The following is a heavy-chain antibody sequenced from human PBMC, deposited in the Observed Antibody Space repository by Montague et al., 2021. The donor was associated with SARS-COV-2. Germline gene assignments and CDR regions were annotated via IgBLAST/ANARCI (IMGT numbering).Heavy chain of an antibody. Sequence: SETLSLTCTVSGGSISSFYRSWFRQPPGKGLEWIGYISDSGSTNYNPSPTSRVTMSVDTSKNQFSLKVNSVTAADTAVYYCARHYSATLPAVYWGQGTLVTVSS. CDR3: ARHYSATLPAVY. CDR2: ISDSGST. V-gene: IGHV4-59*08. CDR1: GGSISSFY. D-gene: IGHD2-15*01. J-gene: IGHJ4*02.